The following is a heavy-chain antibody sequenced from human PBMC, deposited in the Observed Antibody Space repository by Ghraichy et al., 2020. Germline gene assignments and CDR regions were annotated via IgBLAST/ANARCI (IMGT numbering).Heavy chain of an antibody. CDR3: ARGGGRDIVVAPAAGDY. Sequence: GGSLRLSCAASGFTFSSYAMHWVRQAPGKGLEWVALISSDGNYKYDADSVKGRFTISRDNSRNTLYLQMNSLRAEDTAVYYCARGGGRDIVVAPAAGDYWGQGTLVTVSS. CDR2: ISSDGNYK. CDR1: GFTFSSYA. J-gene: IGHJ4*02. D-gene: IGHD2-2*01. V-gene: IGHV3-30-3*01.